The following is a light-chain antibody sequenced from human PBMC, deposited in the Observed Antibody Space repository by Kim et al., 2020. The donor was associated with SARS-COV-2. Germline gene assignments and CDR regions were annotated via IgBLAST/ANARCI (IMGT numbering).Light chain of an antibody. V-gene: IGLV3-1*01. CDR2: QDS. CDR1: KLGDKY. CDR3: QAWDSSTAV. J-gene: IGLJ2*01. Sequence: SVSPGQTASITCYGDKLGDKYACWYQQKPGQAPVLVIYQDSKRPSGIPERFSGSNSGNTATLTISGTQAMDEADYYCQAWDSSTAVFGGGTQLTVL.